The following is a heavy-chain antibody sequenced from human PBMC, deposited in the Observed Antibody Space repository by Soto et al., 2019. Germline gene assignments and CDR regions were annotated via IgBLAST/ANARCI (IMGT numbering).Heavy chain of an antibody. D-gene: IGHD5-12*01. CDR1: GFIFSNYA. J-gene: IGHJ2*01. CDR3: ARGNHRWLQLWYFDL. CDR2: ISFDGSNK. V-gene: IGHV3-30-3*01. Sequence: QVQLVESGGGVVQPGTSLRLSCAASGFIFSNYAMHWVRQAPGKGLEWVAVISFDGSNKYYADSVKGRCTISRDKSNNTLYLQMNSLRSEDTAVYYCARGNHRWLQLWYFDLWGRGTLVTVSS.